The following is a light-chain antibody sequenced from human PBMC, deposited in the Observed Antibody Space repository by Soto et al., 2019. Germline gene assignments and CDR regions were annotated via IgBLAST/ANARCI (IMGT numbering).Light chain of an antibody. Sequence: QSVLTQPPSVSGAPGQRITISCTGSSSNIGAGYDVHWYQQLPGTAPKLLIYGNSNRPSGVPDRYSGSKSGTSASLAITWLRAEYEADYYCQYYDSSLSGWVFGGGTKLTVL. CDR3: QYYDSSLSGWV. V-gene: IGLV1-40*01. J-gene: IGLJ3*02. CDR1: SSNIGAGYD. CDR2: GNS.